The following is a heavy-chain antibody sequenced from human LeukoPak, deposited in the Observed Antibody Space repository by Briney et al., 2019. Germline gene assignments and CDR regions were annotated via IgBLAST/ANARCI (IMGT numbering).Heavy chain of an antibody. V-gene: IGHV3-30*04. CDR3: AKLGITMIGGV. CDR1: GFTFSSYA. D-gene: IGHD3-10*02. Sequence: GRSLRLSCAASGFTFSSYAMHWVRQAPGKGLEGVAVISYDGSNKKYADSVKGRFTISRDNAKNSLYLQMNSLRAEDTAVYYCAKLGITMIGGVWGKGTTVTISS. J-gene: IGHJ6*04. CDR2: ISYDGSNK.